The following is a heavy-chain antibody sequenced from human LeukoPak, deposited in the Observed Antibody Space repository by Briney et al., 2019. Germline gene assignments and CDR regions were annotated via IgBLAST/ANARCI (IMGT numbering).Heavy chain of an antibody. Sequence: GASVTVSCKASGYTFTGYYMHWVRQAPGQGLEWMGWINPNSGGTNYAQKFQGRVTMTRDTSISTAYMELSRLRSDDTAVYYCAREPRADYGDYRNYYYYMDVWGKGTTVTVSS. D-gene: IGHD4-17*01. CDR1: GYTFTGYY. J-gene: IGHJ6*03. CDR3: AREPRADYGDYRNYYYYMDV. CDR2: INPNSGGT. V-gene: IGHV1-2*02.